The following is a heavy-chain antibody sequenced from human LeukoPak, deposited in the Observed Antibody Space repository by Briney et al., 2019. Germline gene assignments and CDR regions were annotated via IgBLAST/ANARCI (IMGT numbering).Heavy chain of an antibody. CDR2: IGSTGSTT. Sequence: PGGSLRLSCAASGFTFSSYAMSWVRQAPGKGPEWVSSIGSTGSTTYYADSVKGRFTISRDNSKNTPYLQMNSLRAEDTAVYYCAKGSSVFDYWGQGTLVTVSS. D-gene: IGHD3-10*01. V-gene: IGHV3-23*01. CDR1: GFTFSSYA. J-gene: IGHJ4*02. CDR3: AKGSSVFDY.